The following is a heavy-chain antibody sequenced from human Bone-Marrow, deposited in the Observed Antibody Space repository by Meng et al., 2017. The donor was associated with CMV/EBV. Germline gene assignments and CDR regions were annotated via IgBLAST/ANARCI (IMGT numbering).Heavy chain of an antibody. J-gene: IGHJ3*02. V-gene: IGHV3-21*01. CDR1: GFTFSSYS. CDR2: ISSSSSYR. Sequence: GGSLRLSCAASGFTFSSYSMNWVRQAPGKGLEWVSSISSSSSYRYYADSVRGRFTISRDNAKNSLSLQMNSLRAEDTAVYYCARDYWSGTFDIWGQGTMVTASS. D-gene: IGHD1-26*01. CDR3: ARDYWSGTFDI.